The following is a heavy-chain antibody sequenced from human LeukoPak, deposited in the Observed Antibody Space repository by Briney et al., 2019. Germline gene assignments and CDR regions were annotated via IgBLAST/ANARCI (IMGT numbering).Heavy chain of an antibody. D-gene: IGHD5-24*01. CDR3: SRHRGAYNELDLDY. CDR2: IYPGDSDT. V-gene: IGHV5-51*01. J-gene: IGHJ4*02. CDR1: GYSFTSYW. Sequence: GESLKISCKGPGYSFTSYWIGWVRQMPGKGLEWMGVIYPGDSDTRYSPSFQGQVTISADKSISTAYLQWSSLKASDTAMYYCSRHRGAYNELDLDYWGQGTLVTVSS.